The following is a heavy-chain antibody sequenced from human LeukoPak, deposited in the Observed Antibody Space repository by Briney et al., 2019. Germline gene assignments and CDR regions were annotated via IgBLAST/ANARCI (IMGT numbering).Heavy chain of an antibody. CDR2: ISGSGGST. D-gene: IGHD1-26*01. J-gene: IGHJ4*02. V-gene: IGHV3-23*01. Sequence: GGSLRLSCAASGFTFNSYSMNWVRQAPGKGLEWVSAISGSGGSTYYADSVKGRFTISRDNSKNTLYLQMNSLRAEDTAVYYCANRDSGSYQRAFDYWGQGTLVTVSS. CDR1: GFTFNSYS. CDR3: ANRDSGSYQRAFDY.